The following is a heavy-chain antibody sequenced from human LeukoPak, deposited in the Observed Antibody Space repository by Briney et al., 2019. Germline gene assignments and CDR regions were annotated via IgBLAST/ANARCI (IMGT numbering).Heavy chain of an antibody. J-gene: IGHJ4*02. CDR2: IKQDGSEK. CDR3: ARGPTRANSSDF. D-gene: IGHD2/OR15-2a*01. Sequence: GGSLRLSCAASGFTFSSYWMTWVRQAPGKGLEWVANIKQDGSEKYYVDSVKGRFTISRDNAKNSLYLQMNSLRAEDTAVYYRARGPTRANSSDFWGQGTLVTVSS. CDR1: GFTFSSYW. V-gene: IGHV3-7*04.